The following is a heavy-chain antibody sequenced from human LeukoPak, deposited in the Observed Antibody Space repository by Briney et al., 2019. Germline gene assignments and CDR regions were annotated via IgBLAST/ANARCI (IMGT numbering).Heavy chain of an antibody. Sequence: GGSLRLSCAASGFTFSSYWMTWIRQAPGKGLEWVANIKQDGSEKYYVDSVKGRFTISRDNAKNSLYLQMNSLRAEDTAVYYCAKYSGNYLRQSDYWGQGTLVTVSS. V-gene: IGHV3-7*01. CDR3: AKYSGNYLRQSDY. CDR2: IKQDGSEK. CDR1: GFTFSSYW. D-gene: IGHD1-26*01. J-gene: IGHJ4*02.